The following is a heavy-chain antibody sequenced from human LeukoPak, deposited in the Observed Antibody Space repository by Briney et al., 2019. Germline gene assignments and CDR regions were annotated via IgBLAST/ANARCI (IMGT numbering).Heavy chain of an antibody. V-gene: IGHV1-3*01. CDR3: ARGAPIRVAVAATFDP. D-gene: IGHD6-19*01. J-gene: IGHJ5*02. Sequence: ASVKVSCKASGFTFTTYTMHWVRQAPGQRLEWMGWINAANGNAQYSQKFQGRVTITRDTSASTAYMELSSLRSEDTAVYYCARGAPIRVAVAATFDPWGQGTLVTVPS. CDR2: INAANGNA. CDR1: GFTFTTYT.